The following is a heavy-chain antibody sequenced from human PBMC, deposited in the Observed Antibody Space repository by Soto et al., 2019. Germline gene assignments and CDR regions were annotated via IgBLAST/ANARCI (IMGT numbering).Heavy chain of an antibody. V-gene: IGHV1-46*01. J-gene: IGHJ6*02. D-gene: IGHD2-2*01. CDR3: ARGSYASNVFIMDV. Sequence: GASVKVSWKAFGYTFTTYFIHWVRQAPGQGFECLGRINPTGGDTVYAQKFQGRVSVTRDTSTSTVNIELGSLTSKDTAVYYCARGSYASNVFIMDVWGQGTADNVSS. CDR2: INPTGGDT. CDR1: GYTFTTYF.